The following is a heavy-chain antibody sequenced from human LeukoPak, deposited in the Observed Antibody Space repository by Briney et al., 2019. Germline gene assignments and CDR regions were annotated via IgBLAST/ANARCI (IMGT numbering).Heavy chain of an antibody. J-gene: IGHJ4*02. V-gene: IGHV3-48*04. Sequence: GGSLRLSCTASGFTFGDYAMSWFRQAPGKGLEWVSYISSSSSTIYYADSVKGRFTISRDNAKNSLYLQMNSLRAEDTAVYYCARGLYSSSWSVGYWGQGTLVTVSS. CDR2: ISSSSSTI. D-gene: IGHD6-13*01. CDR3: ARGLYSSSWSVGY. CDR1: GFTFGDYA.